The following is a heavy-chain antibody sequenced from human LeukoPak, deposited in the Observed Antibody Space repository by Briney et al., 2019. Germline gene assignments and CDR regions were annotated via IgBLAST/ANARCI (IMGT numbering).Heavy chain of an antibody. CDR3: ARGGGLDV. J-gene: IGHJ6*02. Sequence: GALRLSCAASEFTFSSYWMNWAGHAPGKGLEWVASINHNGNVNYYVDSVKGRFTISRDNAKNSLYLQMSNLRAEDTAVYFCARGGGLDVWGQGATVTVSS. D-gene: IGHD3-16*01. CDR1: EFTFSSYW. CDR2: INHNGNVN. V-gene: IGHV3-7*03.